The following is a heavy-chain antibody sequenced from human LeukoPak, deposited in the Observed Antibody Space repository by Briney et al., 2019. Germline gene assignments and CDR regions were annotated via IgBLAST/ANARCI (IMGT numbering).Heavy chain of an antibody. J-gene: IGHJ4*02. V-gene: IGHV1-69*05. D-gene: IGHD1-26*01. CDR2: IIPIFGTA. CDR3: ARAFLGAGDPYYFDY. CDR1: GGTFSNYA. Sequence: SVKVSCKASGGTFSNYAISWVRQAPGQGLEWMGRIIPIFGTANYAQKLQGRVTITTDESTSTAYMDLSSLRSEDTAVHYCARAFLGAGDPYYFDYWGQGTLVTVSS.